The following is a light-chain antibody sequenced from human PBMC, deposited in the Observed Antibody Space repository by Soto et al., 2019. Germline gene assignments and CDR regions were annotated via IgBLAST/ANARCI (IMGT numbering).Light chain of an antibody. CDR2: WAS. V-gene: IGKV4-1*01. CDR1: QSFVHSSSGQSY. Sequence: DIVMTQSPDSLAVSLGERATIKCKSSQSFVHSSSGQSYLAWYQQKSGQPPKLLIYWASTRESGVPDRFSGSGSGTDFTLTISSLQPDDVAFYYCQQFYSSPLTFGGGTRVEIK. CDR3: QQFYSSPLT. J-gene: IGKJ4*01.